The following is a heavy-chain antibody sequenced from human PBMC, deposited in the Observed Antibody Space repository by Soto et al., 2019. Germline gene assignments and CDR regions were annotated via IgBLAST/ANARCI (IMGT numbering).Heavy chain of an antibody. CDR1: GFTISSNA. CDR3: AKDKPGTTSFDY. CDR2: ISDRGDTT. D-gene: IGHD1-1*01. V-gene: IGHV3-23*01. Sequence: EVQLLESGGGLVQPGGSLRLSCAASGFTISSNAMYWVRQAPGKGLEWVSGISDRGDTTYYADSVKGRFTISRDTSKNTLYLQLNTLRADDTAVYYCAKDKPGTTSFDYWGQGTLVTVSS. J-gene: IGHJ4*02.